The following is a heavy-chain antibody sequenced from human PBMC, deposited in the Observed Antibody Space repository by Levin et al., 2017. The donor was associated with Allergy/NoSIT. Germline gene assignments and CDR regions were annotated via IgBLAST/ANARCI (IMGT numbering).Heavy chain of an antibody. D-gene: IGHD2-15*01. CDR3: ARDAEIVVVVAATGGFDY. CDR2: IWYDGSNK. Sequence: GGSLRLSCAASGFTFSSYGMHWVRQAPGKGLEWVAVIWYDGSNKYYADSVKGRFTISRDNSKNTLYLQMNSLRAEDTAVYYCARDAEIVVVVAATGGFDYWGQGTLVTVSS. J-gene: IGHJ4*02. CDR1: GFTFSSYG. V-gene: IGHV3-33*01.